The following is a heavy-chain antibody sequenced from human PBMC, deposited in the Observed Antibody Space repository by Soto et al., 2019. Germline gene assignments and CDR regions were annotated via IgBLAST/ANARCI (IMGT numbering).Heavy chain of an antibody. J-gene: IGHJ3*02. Sequence: QVQLRESGPGLVKPSETLSLTCTVSSGSIGTYFWSWIRQPPGKGLEWIGYIYYSGTTNYNPSLKCRVTIFLDTSKNQFSLRLGSVTAADTAVYYCARGRGGTYDAFDIWGQGTMVSVSS. CDR2: IYYSGTT. D-gene: IGHD1-26*01. CDR1: SGSIGTYF. CDR3: ARGRGGTYDAFDI. V-gene: IGHV4-59*01.